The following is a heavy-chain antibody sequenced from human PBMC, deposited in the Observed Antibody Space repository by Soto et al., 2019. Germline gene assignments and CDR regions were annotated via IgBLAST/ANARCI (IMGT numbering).Heavy chain of an antibody. V-gene: IGHV3-21*01. J-gene: IGHJ4*02. D-gene: IGHD6-19*01. CDR1: GFTFSSYS. CDR3: ARGQGIAVAGADY. Sequence: AGGSLRLSCAASGFTFSSYSMNWVRQAPGKGLEWVSSISSSSSYIYYADSVKGRFTISRDNAKNSLYLQMNSLRAEDTAVYYCARGQGIAVAGADYWGQGTLVTVSS. CDR2: ISSSSSYI.